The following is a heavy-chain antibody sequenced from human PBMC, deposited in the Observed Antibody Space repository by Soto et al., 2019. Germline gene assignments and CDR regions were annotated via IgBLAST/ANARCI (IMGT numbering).Heavy chain of an antibody. CDR2: INAGNGNT. D-gene: IGHD3-3*01. V-gene: IGHV1-3*01. CDR1: GYTLTSYA. CDR3: AGGATTYYDFWSGYYPNYYYYGMDV. Sequence: GASAKVTCKASGYTLTSYAMHWVRHAPGQRLEWMGWINAGNGNTKYSQKFQGRVTITRDTSAGTAYMELSSLRSEDTAVYYCAGGATTYYDFWSGYYPNYYYYGMDVWGQGTTVTVSS. J-gene: IGHJ6*02.